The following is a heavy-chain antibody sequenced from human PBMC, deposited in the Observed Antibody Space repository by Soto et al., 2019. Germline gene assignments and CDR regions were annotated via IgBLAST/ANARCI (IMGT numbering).Heavy chain of an antibody. CDR1: GFTFSEYY. D-gene: IGHD3-9*01. V-gene: IGHV3-11*05. CDR2: IGSSSSYT. Sequence: QVQLVESGGGLVKPGGSLRLSCAASGFTFSEYYMSWIRQAPGKGLEWVSYIGSSSSYTNYADSVKGRFTISRDSAKNSLYLQMNSLRAEDTAVYYCARDADILTGSDAFDIWSQGTMVTVSS. J-gene: IGHJ3*02. CDR3: ARDADILTGSDAFDI.